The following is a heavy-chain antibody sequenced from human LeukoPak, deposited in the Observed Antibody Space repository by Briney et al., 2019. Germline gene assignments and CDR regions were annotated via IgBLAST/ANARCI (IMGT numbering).Heavy chain of an antibody. D-gene: IGHD5-24*01. J-gene: IGHJ4*02. V-gene: IGHV4-61*02. CDR3: ARDHSIDGYNPNYFDY. CDR1: GGSISSGSYY. Sequence: SETLSLTCTVSGGSISSGSYYWSWIRQPAGKGLEWIGRIYSSGSTNYNPSLKSRVTISVDTSKNQFSLKLRSVTAADTAVYYCARDHSIDGYNPNYFDYWGQGTLVTVSS. CDR2: IYSSGST.